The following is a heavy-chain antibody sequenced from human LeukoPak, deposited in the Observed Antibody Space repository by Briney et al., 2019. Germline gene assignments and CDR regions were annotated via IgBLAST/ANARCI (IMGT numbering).Heavy chain of an antibody. Sequence: GGSLRLSCAASGFTFSSYEMNWVRQAPGKGLEWVSYISDTSTIYYADSVKGRFTISRDNAKKSLYLQMNSLRAGDTAVYYCAREYTGSDYFDYWGQGTLVTVSS. J-gene: IGHJ4*02. CDR2: ISDTSTI. CDR1: GFTFSSYE. V-gene: IGHV3-48*03. CDR3: AREYTGSDYFDY. D-gene: IGHD5-12*01.